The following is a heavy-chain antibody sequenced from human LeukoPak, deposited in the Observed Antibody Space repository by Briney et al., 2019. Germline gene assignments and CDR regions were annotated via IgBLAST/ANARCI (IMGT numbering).Heavy chain of an antibody. CDR2: IDPSDSYT. CDR3: ARHRCSGGSCHHSYYGMDV. Sequence: GESLKISCKGSGYTFTNHWISWVRQMPGKGLEWMGKIDPSDSYTNYSPSFQGHVTISADKSISTAYLQWSSLKASDTAMYYCARHRCSGGSCHHSYYGMDVWGQGTTVTVSS. D-gene: IGHD2-15*01. V-gene: IGHV5-10-1*01. J-gene: IGHJ6*02. CDR1: GYTFTNHW.